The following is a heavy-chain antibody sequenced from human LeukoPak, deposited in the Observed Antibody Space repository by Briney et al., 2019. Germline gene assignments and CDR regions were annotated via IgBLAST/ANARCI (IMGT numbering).Heavy chain of an antibody. CDR3: AREYTAMAAFDP. CDR2: ISAYNGNT. V-gene: IGHV1-18*01. Sequence: ASVKVSCKASGYTFTSYGISWVRQAPGQGLEWMGWISAYNGNTNYAQKLQGRVTMTTDTSTSTAHMELRSLRSDDTAVYYCAREYTAMAAFDPWGQGTLVTVSS. CDR1: GYTFTSYG. J-gene: IGHJ5*02. D-gene: IGHD5-18*01.